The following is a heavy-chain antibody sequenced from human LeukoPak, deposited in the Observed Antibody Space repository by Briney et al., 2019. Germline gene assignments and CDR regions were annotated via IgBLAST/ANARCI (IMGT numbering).Heavy chain of an antibody. CDR3: AKTGANWELPYYFDY. D-gene: IGHD1-26*01. CDR2: ITNGGSTI. J-gene: IGHJ4*02. Sequence: PGGSLRLSCAASGFTFSDYDMNWVRQAPGKGLEWVSYITNGGSTIHHADSVKGRFTISRDNAKKTLYLQMNSLRAEDTAVYYCAKTGANWELPYYFDYWGQGTLVTVSS. CDR1: GFTFSDYD. V-gene: IGHV3-11*01.